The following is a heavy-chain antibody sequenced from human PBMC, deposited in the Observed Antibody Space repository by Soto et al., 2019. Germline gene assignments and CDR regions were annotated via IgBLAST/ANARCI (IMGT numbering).Heavy chain of an antibody. V-gene: IGHV4-34*01. Sequence: QVQLQQWGAGLLKPSETLSLTCAVYGGSFSGYYWSWIRQPPGKGLEWIGEINHSGSTNYNPSLKRRVTISVDTSKNQFSLKRSSVTAADPAVYYCARDSSGYYRFDYWGQGTLVTVSS. CDR3: ARDSSGYYRFDY. CDR1: GGSFSGYY. CDR2: INHSGST. J-gene: IGHJ4*02. D-gene: IGHD3-22*01.